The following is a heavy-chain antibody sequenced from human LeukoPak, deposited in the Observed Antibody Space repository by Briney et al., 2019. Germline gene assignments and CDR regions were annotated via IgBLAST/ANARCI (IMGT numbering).Heavy chain of an antibody. CDR2: ISAYNGNT. J-gene: IGHJ4*02. V-gene: IGHV1-18*01. D-gene: IGHD3-16*01. CDR3: ARDVGRSYDLDY. CDR1: RYTFTSYG. Sequence: ASVKVSCKASRYTFTSYGISWVRQAAGQGLEGMGWISAYNGNTDYAQSLQGRVTMTIDTSTSTVYMELRSLRSDDTAVYYCARDVGRSYDLDYWGQGTLVTVSS.